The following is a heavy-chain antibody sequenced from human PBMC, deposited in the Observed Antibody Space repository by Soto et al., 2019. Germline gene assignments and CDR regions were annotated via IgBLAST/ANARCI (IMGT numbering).Heavy chain of an antibody. CDR1: GLSFWSYG. Sequence: CGCMRLAGPASGLSFWSYGMNLVSQDKGKGLEWVSSISSSSNYIYYADSVKGRFTISRDNAKNSLYLQMNSLRAEDTAVYYCVRDQWGGYSYGYFSGMGVSGQATTGTGSS. CDR2: ISSSSNYI. V-gene: IGHV3-21*01. CDR3: VRDQWGGYSYGYFSGMGV. J-gene: IGHJ6*01. D-gene: IGHD5-18*01.